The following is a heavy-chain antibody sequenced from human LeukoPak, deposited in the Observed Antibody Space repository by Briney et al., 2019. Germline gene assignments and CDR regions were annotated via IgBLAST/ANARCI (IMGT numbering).Heavy chain of an antibody. CDR3: ATARQYYYDSSGHPYLDY. J-gene: IGHJ4*02. V-gene: IGHV1-24*01. CDR2: FDPEDGET. D-gene: IGHD3-22*01. CDR1: GYTLTELS. Sequence: ASVKVSCKVSGYTLTELSMHWVRQAPGKGLEWMGGFDPEDGETIYAQKLQGRVTMTEDTSTDTAYMELSSLRSEDTAVYYCATARQYYYDSSGHPYLDYWGQGTLVTVSS.